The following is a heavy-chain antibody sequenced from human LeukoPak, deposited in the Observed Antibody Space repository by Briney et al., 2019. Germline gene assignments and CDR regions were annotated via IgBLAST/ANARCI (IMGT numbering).Heavy chain of an antibody. V-gene: IGHV3-72*01. J-gene: IGHJ4*02. Sequence: GGSLRLSCAASGFTFSDHYIDWVRQAPGKGLEWVGRSRNKVNSCTTAYAASVIGRFTVSRDDLSATVYLQMNSLKTEDTAVYYCTRSMYGEGRRIIDFDYWGQGTLLTVSS. CDR3: TRSMYGEGRRIIDFDY. D-gene: IGHD4/OR15-4a*01. CDR1: GFTFSDHY. CDR2: SRNKVNSCTT.